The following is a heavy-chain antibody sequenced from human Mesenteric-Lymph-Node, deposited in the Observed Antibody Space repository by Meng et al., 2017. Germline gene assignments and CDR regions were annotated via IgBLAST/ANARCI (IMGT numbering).Heavy chain of an antibody. V-gene: IGHV4-4*07. D-gene: IGHD6-13*01. Sequence: GSLRLSCNVSGGSITSYYWTWIRQPAGKGLEWIGRIYSSGITNYNPSLKSRVTMSVDTSKNQFSLKVSSVTAADTAVYYCARSYSSSWYWFDPWGQGTLVTVSS. CDR3: ARSYSSSWYWFDP. CDR2: IYSSGIT. CDR1: GGSITSYY. J-gene: IGHJ5*02.